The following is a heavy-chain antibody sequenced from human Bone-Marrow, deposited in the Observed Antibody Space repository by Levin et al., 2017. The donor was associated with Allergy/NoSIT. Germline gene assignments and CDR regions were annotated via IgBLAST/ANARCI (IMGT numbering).Heavy chain of an antibody. J-gene: IGHJ4*02. CDR1: GYTFTSFD. Sequence: ASVKVSCKTSGYTFTSFDINWVRQATGQGLEWMGWMYPNSDNAGYVKKFQGRVSMTRNNSITTAHTEQSSMRPEDTAIYYCASGALGSGYLFDYWGQGTLVTVSS. CDR2: MYPNSDNA. V-gene: IGHV1-8*01. CDR3: ASGALGSGYLFDY. D-gene: IGHD5-12*01.